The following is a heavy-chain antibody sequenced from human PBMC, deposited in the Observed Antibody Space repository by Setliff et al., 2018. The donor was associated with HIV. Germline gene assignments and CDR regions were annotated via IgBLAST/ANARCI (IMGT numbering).Heavy chain of an antibody. Sequence: SETLSLTCAVSGFSINSGYYWGWIRQPPGKGLEWIGSIYQTGTTYYNPSLKSRVTISVDTSQNQFSLRLSSVTAADTDVYYCARGSGRFCSGGRCSAFDYWGQGTLGTVSS. V-gene: IGHV4-38-2*01. CDR3: ARGSGRFCSGGRCSAFDY. D-gene: IGHD2-15*01. CDR2: IYQTGTT. J-gene: IGHJ4*02. CDR1: GFSINSGYY.